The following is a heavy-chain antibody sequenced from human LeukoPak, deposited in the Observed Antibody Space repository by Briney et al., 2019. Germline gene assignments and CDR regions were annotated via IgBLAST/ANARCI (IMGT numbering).Heavy chain of an antibody. CDR1: GYTFTSYD. V-gene: IGHV1-8*01. J-gene: IGHJ6*02. CDR2: MNPNSGNT. Sequence: ASVKVSCKASGYTFTSYDINWVRQATGQGLEWMGWMNPNSGNTGYAQKFQGRVTMTRNTSISTAYMELSSLRSEDTAVCYCARMIVVVVAATYYYGMDVWGQGTTVTVSS. CDR3: ARMIVVVVAATYYYGMDV. D-gene: IGHD2-15*01.